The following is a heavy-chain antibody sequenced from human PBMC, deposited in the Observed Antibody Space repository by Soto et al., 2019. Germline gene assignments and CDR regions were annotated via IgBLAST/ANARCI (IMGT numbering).Heavy chain of an antibody. CDR2: IYYSGST. V-gene: IGHV4-59*08. Sequence: SETLSLTSIDSGRPISNYYWSRIRQPPGKGLEWIGYIYYSGSTNYNPSLKSRVTISVDTSKNQFSLKLSSVTAADTAVYYCARRVQTNSVVVQDNWLDPWGQGTLVTVSS. CDR1: GRPISNYY. CDR3: ARRVQTNSVVVQDNWLDP. J-gene: IGHJ5*02. D-gene: IGHD2-15*01.